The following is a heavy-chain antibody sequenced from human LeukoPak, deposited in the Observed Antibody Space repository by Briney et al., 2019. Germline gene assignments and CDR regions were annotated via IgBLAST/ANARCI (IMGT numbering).Heavy chain of an antibody. D-gene: IGHD5-12*01. CDR2: INAGNGNT. CDR1: GYTFTSYA. J-gene: IGHJ4*02. V-gene: IGHV1-3*01. CDR3: ARDGSGYYYFDY. Sequence: ASVKVSCKASGYTFTSYAMHWVRQAPGQRLEWMGWINAGNGNTKCSQKFQGRVTITRDTSASTAYMELSSLRSEDTAVYYCARDGSGYYYFDYWGQGTLVTVSS.